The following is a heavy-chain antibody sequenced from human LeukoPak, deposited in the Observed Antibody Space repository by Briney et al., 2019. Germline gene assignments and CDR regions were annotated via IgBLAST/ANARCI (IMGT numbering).Heavy chain of an antibody. CDR2: ISGSGGST. CDR3: AREVSGGRYFDF. CDR1: GFTFSSYA. D-gene: IGHD3-16*01. J-gene: IGHJ4*02. Sequence: GGSLRLSCAASGFTFSSYAMSWVRQAPGKGLEWVSAISGSGGSTYYADSVKGRFTLSRDNAQNTLYLQMNSLRAEDTAVYYCAREVSGGRYFDFWGQGTLVTVSS. V-gene: IGHV3-23*01.